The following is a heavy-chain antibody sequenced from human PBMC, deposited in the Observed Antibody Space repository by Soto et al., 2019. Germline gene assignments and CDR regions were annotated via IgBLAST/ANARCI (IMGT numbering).Heavy chain of an antibody. J-gene: IGHJ4*02. V-gene: IGHV3-30*03. CDR2: ISYDGSNK. D-gene: IGHD1-26*01. CDR3: ARYSGKYQGPIDY. Sequence: QVQLVESGGGXVQPGRSLRLSCAASGFTFSHYGIHWVRQAPGKGLEWLAVISYDGSNKHYADSVKGRFTVSRDNSKNTLYLQMNSLRAEDTAVSFCARYSGKYQGPIDYWGQGTLVTVSS. CDR1: GFTFSHYG.